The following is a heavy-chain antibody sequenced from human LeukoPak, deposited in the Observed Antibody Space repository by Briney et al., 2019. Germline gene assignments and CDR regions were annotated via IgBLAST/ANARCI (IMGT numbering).Heavy chain of an antibody. Sequence: SETLSLTCAVYGGSFSGYYWSWIRQPPGKGLEWIGEINHSGSTNYNPSLKSRVTISVDTSKNQFSLKLSSVTAADTAVYYCARAGGNYFDYWGQGTLVTVSS. D-gene: IGHD3-16*01. CDR1: GGSFSGYY. J-gene: IGHJ4*02. CDR3: ARAGGNYFDY. CDR2: INHSGST. V-gene: IGHV4-34*01.